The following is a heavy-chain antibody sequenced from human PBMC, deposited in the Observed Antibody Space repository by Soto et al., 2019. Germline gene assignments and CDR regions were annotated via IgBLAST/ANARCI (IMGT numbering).Heavy chain of an antibody. V-gene: IGHV2-5*02. CDR3: AHRGYMYGNWDHGYFDY. D-gene: IGHD5-18*01. J-gene: IGHJ4*02. CDR2: ISWDDDK. Sequence: QITLKESGPTRVKPTQTLALTCTFSGFSLTTSGVGVGWIRKTPGKALEYLAFISWDDDKRYSPSLKSRLTIIKDASRNQVVLIMADMDPANTATYFCAHRGYMYGNWDHGYFDYWGQGTQVTVSS. CDR1: GFSLTTSGVG.